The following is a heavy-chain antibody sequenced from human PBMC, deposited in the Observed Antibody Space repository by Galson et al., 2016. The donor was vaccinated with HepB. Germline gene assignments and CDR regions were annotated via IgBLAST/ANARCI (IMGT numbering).Heavy chain of an antibody. V-gene: IGHV4-34*01. D-gene: IGHD6-6*01. Sequence: SVYGGSFSGFYWSWIRQPPGKGLEWIGEINHRRSTNYSPSLRSRVIISVDTSKNQFSLKLSSVTAADTAVYYCARGRSIAAPFDPWGQGTLATVSS. CDR2: INHRRST. J-gene: IGHJ5*02. CDR1: GGSFSGFY. CDR3: ARGRSIAAPFDP.